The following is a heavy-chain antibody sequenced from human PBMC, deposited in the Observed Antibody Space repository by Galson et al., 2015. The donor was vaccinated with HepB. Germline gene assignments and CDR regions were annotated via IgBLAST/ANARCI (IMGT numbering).Heavy chain of an antibody. CDR3: ARHSPGYCSSTSCYFGYYYYGMDV. J-gene: IGHJ6*02. CDR2: IYPGDSDT. V-gene: IGHV5-51*01. Sequence: QSGAEVKKPGESLKISCTGSGYSFTSYWIGWVRQMPGKGLEWMGIIYPGDSDTRYSPPFQGQVTISADKSISTAYLQWSSLKASDTAMYYCARHSPGYCSSTSCYFGYYYYGMDVWGQGTTVTVSS. CDR1: GYSFTSYW. D-gene: IGHD2-2*01.